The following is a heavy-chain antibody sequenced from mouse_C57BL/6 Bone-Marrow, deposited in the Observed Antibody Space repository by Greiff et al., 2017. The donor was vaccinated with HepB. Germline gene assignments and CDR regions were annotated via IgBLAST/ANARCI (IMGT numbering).Heavy chain of an antibody. CDR2: IYPRSGNT. J-gene: IGHJ3*01. Sequence: VQLQQSGAELARPGASVKLSCKASGYTFTSYGISWVKQRTGQGLEWIGEIYPRSGNTYYNEKFKGKATLTADKSSSTAYMELRSLTSEDSAVYFCARRGYSNSWFAYWGQGTLVTVSA. V-gene: IGHV1-81*01. D-gene: IGHD2-5*01. CDR3: ARRGYSNSWFAY. CDR1: GYTFTSYG.